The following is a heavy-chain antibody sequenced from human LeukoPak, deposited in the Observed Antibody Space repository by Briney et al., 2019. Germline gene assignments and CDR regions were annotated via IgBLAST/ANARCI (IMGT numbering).Heavy chain of an antibody. CDR3: ARRAYCGGDCWWFDP. J-gene: IGHJ5*02. V-gene: IGHV4-59*08. D-gene: IGHD2-21*02. CDR1: GGSISSYY. CDR2: IYYSGST. Sequence: SETLSLTCTVSGGSISSYYWSWIRQPPGKGLEWIGYIYYSGSTNYNPSLKSRVTISVDTSKNQFSLKLSSVTPADTAVYYCARRAYCGGDCWWFDPWGQGTLVTVSS.